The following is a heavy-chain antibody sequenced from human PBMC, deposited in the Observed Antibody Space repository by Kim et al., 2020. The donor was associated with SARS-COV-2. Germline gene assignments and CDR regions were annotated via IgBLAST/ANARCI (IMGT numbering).Heavy chain of an antibody. V-gene: IGHV4-39*07. J-gene: IGHJ4*01. CDR3: ARLNTRQWLGYYFDY. Sequence: SETLSLTCTVSGGSISSSSYYWGWIRQPPGKGLEWIGSIYYSGSTYYNPSLKSRVTISVDTSKNQFSLKLSSVTAADTAVYYCARLNTRQWLGYYFDYWG. CDR2: IYYSGST. D-gene: IGHD6-19*01. CDR1: GGSISSSSYY.